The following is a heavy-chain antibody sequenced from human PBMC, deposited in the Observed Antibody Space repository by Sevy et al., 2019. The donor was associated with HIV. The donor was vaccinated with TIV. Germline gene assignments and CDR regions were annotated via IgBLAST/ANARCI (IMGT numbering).Heavy chain of an antibody. Sequence: SETLSLTCTVSGGSICSSSYYWGWIRQSPGKGLEWIGSICYSGSTYYNPSLKSRVTISVDRSKNQFSLKLSSVTAADTAVYYCARHAWAVAGTVIYWGQGTLVTVSS. J-gene: IGHJ4*02. CDR2: ICYSGST. D-gene: IGHD6-19*01. CDR3: ARHAWAVAGTVIY. CDR1: GGSICSSSYY. V-gene: IGHV4-39*01.